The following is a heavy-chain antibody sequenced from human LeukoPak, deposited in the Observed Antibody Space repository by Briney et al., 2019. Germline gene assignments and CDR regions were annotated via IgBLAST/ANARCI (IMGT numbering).Heavy chain of an antibody. J-gene: IGHJ4*02. CDR2: IYTSGST. Sequence: PSETLSLTCTVSGGSISSYYWSWIRQPAGKGLEWIGRIYTSGSTNYNPSLKSRVTMSVDTSKNQFSLKLSSVTAADTAVHYCARVARYGFWSGYYAGDYYFDYWGQGTLVTVSS. V-gene: IGHV4-4*07. CDR3: ARVARYGFWSGYYAGDYYFDY. CDR1: GGSISSYY. D-gene: IGHD3-3*01.